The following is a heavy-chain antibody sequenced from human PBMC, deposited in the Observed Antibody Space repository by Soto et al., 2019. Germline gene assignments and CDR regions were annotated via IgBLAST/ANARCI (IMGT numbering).Heavy chain of an antibody. CDR1: GGPFSSQA. J-gene: IGHJ6*01. CDR2: IIPLLGST. V-gene: IGHV1-69*01. CDR3: AMRDGPNLYYVSDA. Sequence: QMQVEQSGAEVKKTGSSLKVSCKTSGGPFSSQAFNWVRQARGHGLEWMGGIIPLLGSTPYAQKFQDRVTCTADEETSTVYMEWTSLRSEDTATDFCAMRDGPNLYYVSDAWGRGTTVTVSS. D-gene: IGHD3-3*01.